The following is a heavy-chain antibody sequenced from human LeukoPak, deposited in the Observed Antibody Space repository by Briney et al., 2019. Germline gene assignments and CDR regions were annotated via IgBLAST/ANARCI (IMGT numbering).Heavy chain of an antibody. CDR1: DVSIMNSSFS. CDR2: IYFTGSS. Sequence: SETLSLTCSISDVSIMNSSFSWGWIRQPPGKGLEWIGNIYFTGSSYYNPSLMRRVTISVDTSKNQCSLKLGSVTAADTAVYSCAREAIEAAGFDYWGQGTLVTVSS. D-gene: IGHD6-13*01. CDR3: AREAIEAAGFDY. V-gene: IGHV4-39*07. J-gene: IGHJ4*02.